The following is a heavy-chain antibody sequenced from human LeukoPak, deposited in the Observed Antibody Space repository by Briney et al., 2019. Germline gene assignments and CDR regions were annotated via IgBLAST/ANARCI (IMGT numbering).Heavy chain of an antibody. CDR2: IIPIFGTA. CDR3: ARADWDTAMIDY. CDR1: GGTFSSYA. V-gene: IGHV1-69*06. J-gene: IGHJ4*02. D-gene: IGHD5-18*01. Sequence: SVKVSCKASGGTFSSYAISWVRQAPGQGLEWMGGIIPIFGTANYAQKFQGRVTITADKSTSTAYMELSSLRSEDTAVYYCARADWDTAMIDYWGQGTLVTVSS.